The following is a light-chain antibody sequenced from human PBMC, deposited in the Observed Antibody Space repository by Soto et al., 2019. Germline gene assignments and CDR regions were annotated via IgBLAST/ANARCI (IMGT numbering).Light chain of an antibody. V-gene: IGKV1-39*01. J-gene: IGKJ1*01. Sequence: DIQMTQSPSSLSASVGDRVTITCRTSQSITYYLNWYQHKPGKAPKLLIYAASSLLSGVPSRFSGSGSGTDFTLTISSLQPEDSATYYCQESYIMPVTFGQGTKVEIK. CDR1: QSITYY. CDR2: AAS. CDR3: QESYIMPVT.